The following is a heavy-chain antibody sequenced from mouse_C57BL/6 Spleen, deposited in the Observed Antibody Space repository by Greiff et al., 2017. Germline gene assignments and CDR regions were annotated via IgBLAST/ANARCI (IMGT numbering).Heavy chain of an antibody. J-gene: IGHJ2*01. CDR1: GYTFTSYW. V-gene: IGHV1-53*01. CDR2: INPSNGGT. CDR3: AGYDYDDYLDY. D-gene: IGHD2-4*01. Sequence: VQLQQPGTELVKPGASVKLSCKASGYTFTSYWMHWVKQRPGQGLEWIGNINPSNGGTNYNEKFKSKATLSVDKSSSTAYMQLSSLTSEDAAVYYCAGYDYDDYLDYWGQGTTLTVSS.